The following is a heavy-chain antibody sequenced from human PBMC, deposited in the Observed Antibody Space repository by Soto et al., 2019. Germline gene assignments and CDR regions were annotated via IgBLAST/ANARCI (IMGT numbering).Heavy chain of an antibody. V-gene: IGHV4-39*01. CDR3: ARQGLGYSYYYYMDV. CDR1: GGSISSSSYY. J-gene: IGHJ6*03. D-gene: IGHD5-18*01. CDR2: IYYSGST. Sequence: QLQLQESGPGLVKPSETLSLTCTVSGGSISSSSYYWGWIRQPPGKGLEWIGSIYYSGSTYYNPSLKSRVTISVDTSKNQFSLKLSSVTAADTAVYYCARQGLGYSYYYYMDVWGKGTTVTVSS.